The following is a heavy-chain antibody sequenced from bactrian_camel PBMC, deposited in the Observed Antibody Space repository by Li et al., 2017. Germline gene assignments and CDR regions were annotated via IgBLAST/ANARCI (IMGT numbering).Heavy chain of an antibody. CDR1: ESRYC. J-gene: IGHJ6*01. CDR2: MGSLGRT. D-gene: IGHD6*01. CDR3: AGEQYGGCRASAAFGV. V-gene: IGHV3S53*01. Sequence: HVQLVESGGGSVQPGESLRLTCTFSESRYCMGWFRQPPGKDREGVAVMGSLGRTKYADSVNGRFTISKGNKKTILNLEMHNLKPEDTGVYYCAGEQYGGCRASAAFGVWGQGTQVTV.